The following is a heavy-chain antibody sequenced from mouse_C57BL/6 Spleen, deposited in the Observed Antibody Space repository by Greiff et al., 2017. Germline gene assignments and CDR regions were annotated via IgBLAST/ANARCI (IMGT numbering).Heavy chain of an antibody. J-gene: IGHJ2*01. V-gene: IGHV1-52*01. Sequence: QVQLQQPGTELVKPGASVKLSCKASGYTFTSYWMHWVKQRPIQGLEWIGNIDPSDSETHYNQKFKDKATLTVDKSSSTAYMQLSSLTSEDSAVYYCARDDGYPDYWGQGTTLTVSS. CDR1: GYTFTSYW. CDR3: ARDDGYPDY. D-gene: IGHD2-3*01. CDR2: IDPSDSET.